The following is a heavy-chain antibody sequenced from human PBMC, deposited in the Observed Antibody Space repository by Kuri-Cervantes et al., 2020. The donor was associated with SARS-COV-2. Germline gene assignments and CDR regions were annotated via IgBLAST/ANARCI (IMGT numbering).Heavy chain of an antibody. CDR2: INPDGSYT. D-gene: IGHD3-3*01. J-gene: IGHJ6*02. V-gene: IGHV3-74*01. Sequence: GGSLRLSCAASGFTFSGHWIHWVRQAPGKGLVWVSRINPDGSYTNNADSVKGRFTISRDNSKNTLYLQMNSLRAEDTAVYYCARDPRITIFGVVTPPYYYGMDVWGQGTTVTVSS. CDR3: ARDPRITIFGVVTPPYYYGMDV. CDR1: GFTFSGHW.